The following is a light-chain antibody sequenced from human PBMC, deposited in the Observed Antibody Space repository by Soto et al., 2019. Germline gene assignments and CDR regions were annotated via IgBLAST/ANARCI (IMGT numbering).Light chain of an antibody. J-gene: IGKJ1*01. CDR1: QSVSSSY. V-gene: IGKV3-20*01. CDR3: QRYVSSQT. Sequence: EIVLTQSPGTLSLSPGERATLSCRASQSVSSSYLAWYQQKPGQAPRLLIYGASGRATGIPDRFSGSGSGTDFTLTISRLDPEDFAVYYCQRYVSSQTFGQGTKVEIK. CDR2: GAS.